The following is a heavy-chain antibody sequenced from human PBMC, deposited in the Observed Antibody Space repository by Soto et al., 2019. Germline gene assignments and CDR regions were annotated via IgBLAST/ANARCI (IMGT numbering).Heavy chain of an antibody. V-gene: IGHV1-69*13. CDR3: ARVPRLQYLYYFDY. CDR1: GGTFSSYT. CDR2: IIPIFGTA. Sequence: SVKVSCKASGGTFSSYTISWVRQAPGQGLEWMGRIIPIFGTANYAQKFQGRVTITADESTSTAYMELSSLRSEDTAVYYCARVPRLQYLYYFDYWGQGTLVTVSS. J-gene: IGHJ4*02. D-gene: IGHD5-12*01.